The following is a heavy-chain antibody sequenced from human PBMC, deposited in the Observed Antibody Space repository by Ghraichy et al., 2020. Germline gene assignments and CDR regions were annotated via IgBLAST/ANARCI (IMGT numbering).Heavy chain of an antibody. J-gene: IGHJ6*02. Sequence: GALRLTCVGSGFTFSGYSMNWVRQSPGKGLEWVSYITASSRTIFYADSVKGRFTISRDNAQNSLYLQMNSLRDEDTAEYFCARGSKVVRFYYYDGMDVWGQGTTVTVAS. D-gene: IGHD4-23*01. CDR3: ARGSKVVRFYYYDGMDV. CDR1: GFTFSGYS. V-gene: IGHV3-48*02. CDR2: ITASSRTI.